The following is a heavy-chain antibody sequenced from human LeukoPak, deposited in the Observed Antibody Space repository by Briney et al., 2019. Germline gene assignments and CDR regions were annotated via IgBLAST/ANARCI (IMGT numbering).Heavy chain of an antibody. CDR1: GYTFTSYD. V-gene: IGHV1-8*01. J-gene: IGHJ4*02. D-gene: IGHD3-10*01. Sequence: ASVEVSCKASGYTFTSYDINWVRQATGQGLEWMGWMNPNSGNTGYAQKFQGRVTMTRNTSISTAYMELSSLRSEDTAVYYCARGCRPYYYGSGSYSDWGQGTLVTVSS. CDR2: MNPNSGNT. CDR3: ARGCRPYYYGSGSYSD.